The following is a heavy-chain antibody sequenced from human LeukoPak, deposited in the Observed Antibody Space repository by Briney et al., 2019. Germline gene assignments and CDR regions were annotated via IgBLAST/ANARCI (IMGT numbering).Heavy chain of an antibody. CDR2: FVVGSGTI. J-gene: IGHJ4*02. CDR1: GFTFTTRSA. D-gene: IGHD6-13*01. Sequence: AASLKVSSKASGFTFTTRSAVHWVRQARGQGRRGIRWFVVGSGTINYAQKLKDRVTITRDMSTSTVYLEMNSLRAEDTAVYYCAAPYSRTWFDYWGQGTLVTVS. CDR3: AAPYSRTWFDY. V-gene: IGHV1-58*01.